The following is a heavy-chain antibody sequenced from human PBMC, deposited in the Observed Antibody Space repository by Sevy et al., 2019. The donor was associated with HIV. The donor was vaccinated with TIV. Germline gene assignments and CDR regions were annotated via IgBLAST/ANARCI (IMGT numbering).Heavy chain of an antibody. CDR1: GDSISGYC. CDR2: FYYSGRT. Sequence: SETLSLTCTVSGDSISGYCWSWIRQPPGKGLEWIGYFYYSGRTNYSPSLKSRATISVDTSKNQISLTLTSVTAADTAIYYCANGISARLDYWGQGTLVTVSS. CDR3: ANGISARLDY. V-gene: IGHV4-59*01. J-gene: IGHJ4*02. D-gene: IGHD6-6*01.